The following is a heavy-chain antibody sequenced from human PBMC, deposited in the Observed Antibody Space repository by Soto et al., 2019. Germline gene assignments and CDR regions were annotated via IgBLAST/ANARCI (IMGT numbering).Heavy chain of an antibody. D-gene: IGHD6-25*01. V-gene: IGHV3-30*03. CDR3: AHHLVCPHTANS. CDR1: GFTFSIYA. J-gene: IGHJ4*02. CDR2: ISFDGSNK. Sequence: QVQLVESGGGVVQPGRSLRLSCAASGFTFSIYAMHWVRQAPGKALEWVGVISFDGSNKYYADAAKGRFTLSRDSSQNTLSMQTNPLRAGDTAVYYPAHHLVCPHTANSWAQPSMVTV.